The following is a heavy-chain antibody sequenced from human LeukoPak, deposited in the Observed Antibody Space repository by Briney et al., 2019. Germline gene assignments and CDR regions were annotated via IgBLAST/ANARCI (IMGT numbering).Heavy chain of an antibody. CDR2: INHSGST. Sequence: PSETLSLTCAVYGGSFSGYYWSWIRQPPGKGLEWIGAINHSGSTNYNPSLKSRVTISVDTSKNQFSLKLSSVTAADTAVYYCARSLRSAGWSNWGQGTLVTVSS. D-gene: IGHD2-15*01. V-gene: IGHV4-34*01. CDR1: GGSFSGYY. CDR3: ARSLRSAGWSN. J-gene: IGHJ4*02.